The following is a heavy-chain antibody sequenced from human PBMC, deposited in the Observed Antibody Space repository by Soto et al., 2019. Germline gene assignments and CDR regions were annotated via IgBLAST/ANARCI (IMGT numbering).Heavy chain of an antibody. CDR1: GFTFSSYW. CDR2: IKQDGSAT. Sequence: EVQLVESGGGLVQPGGSLRLSCAVSGFTFSSYWMGWVRQAPGKGLEWVANIKQDGSATFYVDSVKGRFTISRDNAKKSLFLQMNSLRVEDTVVYFCAGPLTGYARDLWGQGTLVSVSS. D-gene: IGHD3-9*01. J-gene: IGHJ5*02. CDR3: AGPLTGYARDL. V-gene: IGHV3-7*03.